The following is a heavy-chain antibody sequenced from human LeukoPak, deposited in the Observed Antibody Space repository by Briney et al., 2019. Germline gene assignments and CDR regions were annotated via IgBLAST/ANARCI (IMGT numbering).Heavy chain of an antibody. CDR3: ARSRKITMVRGVKYYYYYYMDV. J-gene: IGHJ6*03. Sequence: SETLSLTCTVSGGSISSYYWSWIRQPAGKGPEWIGRIYTSGSTNYNPSLKSRVTMSVDTSKNQFSLKLSSVTAADTAVYYCARSRKITMVRGVKYYYYYYMDVWGKGTTVTVSS. CDR2: IYTSGST. CDR1: GGSISSYY. D-gene: IGHD3-10*01. V-gene: IGHV4-4*07.